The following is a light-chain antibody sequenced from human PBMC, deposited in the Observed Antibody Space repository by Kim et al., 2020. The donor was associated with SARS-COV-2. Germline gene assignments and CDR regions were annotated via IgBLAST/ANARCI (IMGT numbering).Light chain of an antibody. V-gene: IGLV3-1*01. CDR2: QDS. Sequence: ESPGQTASITCSGDKLGDKYACWYQQKPGQSPGLVIYQDSKRPSGIPERFSGSNSGNTATLTISGTQAMDEADYYCQAWDSSTWVFGGGTQLTVL. CDR1: KLGDKY. CDR3: QAWDSSTWV. J-gene: IGLJ3*02.